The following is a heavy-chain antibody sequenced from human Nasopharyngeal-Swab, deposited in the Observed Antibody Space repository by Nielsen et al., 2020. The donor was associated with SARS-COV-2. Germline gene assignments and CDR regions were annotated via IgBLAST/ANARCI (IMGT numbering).Heavy chain of an antibody. V-gene: IGHV1-3*01. D-gene: IGHD3-10*01. CDR2: INAGNGNT. CDR1: GDTFNRKA. CDR3: ARDRIDSGFDY. Sequence: ASVKVSCKASGDTFNRKAINWVRQAPGQGLEWMGWINAGNGNTKYSQKFQGRVTITRDTSASTAYMELSSLRSEDTAVYYCARDRIDSGFDYWGQGTLVTVSS. J-gene: IGHJ4*02.